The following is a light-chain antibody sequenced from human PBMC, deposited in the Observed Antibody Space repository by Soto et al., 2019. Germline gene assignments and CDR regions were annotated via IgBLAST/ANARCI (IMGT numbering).Light chain of an antibody. CDR3: QQYNSYRT. CDR1: QSISSW. J-gene: IGKJ1*01. Sequence: DIQMTQSPSTLSAPEGDRVTIPCRASQSISSWLAWYQQKPGKAPKLLIYKASSLESGVPSRFSGSGSGTEFTLTISSLQPDDFATYYCQQYNSYRTFGQGTKVDIK. V-gene: IGKV1-5*03. CDR2: KAS.